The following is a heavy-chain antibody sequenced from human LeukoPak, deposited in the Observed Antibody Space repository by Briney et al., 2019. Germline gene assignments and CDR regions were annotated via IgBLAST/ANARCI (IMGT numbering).Heavy chain of an antibody. CDR3: AKPDLYYYDSSGYQGLAY. D-gene: IGHD3-22*01. CDR2: IRYDGSNK. Sequence: GGSLRLSCAASGFTFSSYGMHWVRQAPGKGLEWVAFIRYDGSNKYYADSVKGRFTISSDNSKNTLYLQMNSLRAEDTAVYYCAKPDLYYYDSSGYQGLAYWGQGTLVTVSS. V-gene: IGHV3-30*02. J-gene: IGHJ4*02. CDR1: GFTFSSYG.